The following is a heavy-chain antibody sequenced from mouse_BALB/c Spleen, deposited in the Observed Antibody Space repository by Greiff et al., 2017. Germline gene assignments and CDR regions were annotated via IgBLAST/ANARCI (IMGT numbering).Heavy chain of an antibody. CDR1: GFTFSSYT. CDR3: ARYKRGNNDGSMDY. V-gene: IGHV5-9*03. Sequence: EVKLQESGGGLVKPGGSLKLSCAASGFTFSSYTMSWVRQTPEKRLEWVATISSGGGNTYYPDSVKGRFTISRDNAKNNQYLQMSSLRSEDTALYYCARYKRGNNDGSMDYWGQGTSVTVSA. CDR2: ISSGGGNT. J-gene: IGHJ4*01. D-gene: IGHD2-1*01.